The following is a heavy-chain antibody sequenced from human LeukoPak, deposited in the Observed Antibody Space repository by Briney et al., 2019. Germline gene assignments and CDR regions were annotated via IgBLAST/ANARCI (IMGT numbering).Heavy chain of an antibody. CDR3: ARAPAGGWLHRKGDWFDP. Sequence: SVKVSCKASGGTFSSYAISWVRQAPGQGLEWMGGIIPIFGTANYAQKFQGRVTITTDESTSTAYMELSSLRSEDTAVYYCARAPAGGWLHRKGDWFDPWGQGTLVTASS. D-gene: IGHD5-12*01. CDR1: GGTFSSYA. V-gene: IGHV1-69*05. CDR2: IIPIFGTA. J-gene: IGHJ5*02.